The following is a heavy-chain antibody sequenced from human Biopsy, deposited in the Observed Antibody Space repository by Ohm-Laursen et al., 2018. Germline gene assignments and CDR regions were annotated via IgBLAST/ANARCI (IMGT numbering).Heavy chain of an antibody. CDR1: GFPFSSYH. Sequence: SLRLSCTASGFPFSSYHIHWVRQAPGKGLEWVAVISYDGSSQYYVNSVKGRFTIPRDNSKNTAYLQMISLGAEDTAVYYCAKSRESSGYYLVDWGQGTLVTVSS. D-gene: IGHD3-22*01. J-gene: IGHJ4*02. CDR3: AKSRESSGYYLVD. CDR2: ISYDGSSQ. V-gene: IGHV3-30*18.